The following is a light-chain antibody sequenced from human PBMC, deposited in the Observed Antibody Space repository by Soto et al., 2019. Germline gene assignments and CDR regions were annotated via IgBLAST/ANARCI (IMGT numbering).Light chain of an antibody. CDR3: QSSDSRLSGSDV. Sequence: QSVLTQPPSVSGAAGRRVTISCTGSSSNIGAGYHVHWYQQLPGAAPKLLIFGDSNRPSGVPDRFSGSKSGTSASLAITGLQADDEADYYCQSSDSRLSGSDVFGTGTKVTVL. CDR1: SSNIGAGYH. V-gene: IGLV1-40*01. CDR2: GDS. J-gene: IGLJ1*01.